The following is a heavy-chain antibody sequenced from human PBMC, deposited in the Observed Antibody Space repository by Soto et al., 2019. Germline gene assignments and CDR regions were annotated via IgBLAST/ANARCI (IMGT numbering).Heavy chain of an antibody. CDR3: AKQHAAWPPNWLDA. V-gene: IGHV3-23*01. CDR2: ISVTGENS. CDR1: QFTFNVYG. J-gene: IGHJ5*02. Sequence: GGSLRLSCTASQFTFNVYGMSWVRQAPGKGLEWVSSISVTGENSLYADSVRGRFTMSRDNSKGVLYLQMNSLRVDDTAMYYCAKQHAAWPPNWLDAWGQGALVTVSS.